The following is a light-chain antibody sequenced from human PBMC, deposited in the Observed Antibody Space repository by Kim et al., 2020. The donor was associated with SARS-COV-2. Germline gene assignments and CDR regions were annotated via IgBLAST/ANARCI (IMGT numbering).Light chain of an antibody. CDR3: QSYDSRFWV. Sequence: GRTVTIPCPRSSGGIASNHVQWYQQRPGSAPTTVIYEDSLRASGVPDRFSGSIDSSSNSASLTISGLKTEDEADYYGQSYDSRFWVFGGGTQLTVL. CDR2: EDS. J-gene: IGLJ3*02. V-gene: IGLV6-57*03. CDR1: SGGIASNH.